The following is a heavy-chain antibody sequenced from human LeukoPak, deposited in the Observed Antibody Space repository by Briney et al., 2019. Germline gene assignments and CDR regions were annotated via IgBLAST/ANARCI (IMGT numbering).Heavy chain of an antibody. V-gene: IGHV4-59*08. CDR1: GGSISSYY. J-gene: IGHJ2*01. CDR3: ARGYDGSGYYYRNWYFDL. CDR2: IYNTGST. D-gene: IGHD3-22*01. Sequence: KSSETLSLTCTVSGGSISSYYWSWIRQPPGKGLEWIGRIYNTGSTNYNPSLKSRVTISVDTSKNQFSLKLSSVTAADTAVYYCARGYDGSGYYYRNWYFDLWGRGTLVTVSS.